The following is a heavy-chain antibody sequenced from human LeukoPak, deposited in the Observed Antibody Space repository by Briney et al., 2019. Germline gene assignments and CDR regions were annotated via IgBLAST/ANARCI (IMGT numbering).Heavy chain of an antibody. D-gene: IGHD1-7*01. CDR2: ISYDGSNK. CDR3: ARAPYLELLSFDY. V-gene: IGHV3-30*04. J-gene: IGHJ4*02. CDR1: GFTFSSYT. Sequence: GGSLRLSCAASGFTFSSYTMHWVRQAPGKGLEWVAVISYDGSNKYYADSVKGRFTISRDNSKNTLYLQMNSLRAEDTAVYCCARAPYLELLSFDYWGQGTLVTVSS.